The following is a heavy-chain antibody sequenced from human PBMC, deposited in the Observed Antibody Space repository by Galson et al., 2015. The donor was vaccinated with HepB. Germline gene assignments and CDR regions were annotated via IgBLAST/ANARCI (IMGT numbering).Heavy chain of an antibody. Sequence: SLRLSCAASGFTFSRYAVSWVRQAPGKGLEWVSAISDGGSTTHYVDSVRGRFTISRDKSKNTLYLQMNSLRAEDTAVYYCAKDLGSTRVTFDYWGQGTLVTVSS. J-gene: IGHJ4*02. D-gene: IGHD2/OR15-2a*01. V-gene: IGHV3-23*01. CDR1: GFTFSRYA. CDR3: AKDLGSTRVTFDY. CDR2: ISDGGSTT.